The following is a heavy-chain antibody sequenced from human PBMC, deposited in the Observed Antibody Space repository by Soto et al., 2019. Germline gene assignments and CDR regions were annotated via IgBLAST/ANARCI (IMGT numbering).Heavy chain of an antibody. CDR3: TSLSHSGSNREHFFEY. CDR1: GITFSDHY. D-gene: IGHD1-26*01. Sequence: GGSLRLSCAASGITFSDHYMDWVRQAPGKGLEWVGRSRDNANSYTTAYAASVKGRFTISRDDSKNSLYLQMSSLRTEDTAVYHCTSLSHSGSNREHFFEYWGPGTLVTVSS. CDR2: SRDNANSYTT. V-gene: IGHV3-72*01. J-gene: IGHJ4*02.